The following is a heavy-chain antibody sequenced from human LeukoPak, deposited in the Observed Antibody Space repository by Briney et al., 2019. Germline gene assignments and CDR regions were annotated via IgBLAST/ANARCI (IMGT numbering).Heavy chain of an antibody. CDR2: FYSGGTT. CDR1: GFTVSSNY. CDR3: ARLYSGSYYRFDY. J-gene: IGHJ4*02. Sequence: GGSLRLSCAASGFTVSSNYMSWVRQAPGKVLEWLSVFYSGGTTYYADSVKGRFTISRDNSKNTVFLQMNSLRAEDTAVYYCARLYSGSYYRFDYWGQGTLVTVSS. V-gene: IGHV3-53*01. D-gene: IGHD1-26*01.